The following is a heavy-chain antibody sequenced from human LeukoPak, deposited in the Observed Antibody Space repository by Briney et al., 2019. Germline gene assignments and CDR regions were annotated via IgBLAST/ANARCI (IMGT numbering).Heavy chain of an antibody. CDR3: ASHIMSGPTRDWYFDL. CDR1: GYSFTSYW. D-gene: IGHD1-14*01. V-gene: IGHV5-51*01. J-gene: IGHJ2*01. CDR2: IYPGDSDT. Sequence: GESLKISCKGSGYSFTSYWIGWVRQMPGKGLEWMGIIYPGDSDTRYSPSFQGQVTISADKSISTAYLQWSSLKASDTAMYYCASHIMSGPTRDWYFDLWGRGTLVTVSS.